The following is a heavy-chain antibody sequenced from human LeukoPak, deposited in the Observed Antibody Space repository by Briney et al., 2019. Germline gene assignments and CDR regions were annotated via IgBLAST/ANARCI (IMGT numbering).Heavy chain of an antibody. CDR3: ARRNTDFDY. D-gene: IGHD4-11*01. Sequence: GESLKISCKGSGYSFTSYWIGWVRQMPGKGLKWMGIIYPGDSDTRYSPSFEGQVSFSADKSISTAYLQWSSLKASDTAMYYCARRNTDFDYWGQGTLVTVSS. V-gene: IGHV5-51*01. CDR2: IYPGDSDT. J-gene: IGHJ4*02. CDR1: GYSFTSYW.